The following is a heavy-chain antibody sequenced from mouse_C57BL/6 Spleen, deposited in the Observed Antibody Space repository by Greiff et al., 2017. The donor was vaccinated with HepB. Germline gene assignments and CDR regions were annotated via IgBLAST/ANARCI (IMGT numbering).Heavy chain of an antibody. Sequence: EVKLMESGGGLVKPGGSLKLSCAASGFTFSSYTMSWVRQTPEKRLEWVATISGGGGNTYYPDSVKGRFTISRDNAKNTLYLQMSSLRSEDTALYYCARHKGDSNFDYYAMDYWGQGTSVTVSS. V-gene: IGHV5-9*01. CDR1: GFTFSSYT. D-gene: IGHD2-5*01. J-gene: IGHJ4*01. CDR2: ISGGGGNT. CDR3: ARHKGDSNFDYYAMDY.